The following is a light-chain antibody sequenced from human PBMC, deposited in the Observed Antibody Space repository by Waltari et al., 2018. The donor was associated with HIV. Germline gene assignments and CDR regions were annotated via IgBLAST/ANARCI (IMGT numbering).Light chain of an antibody. CDR1: HSVISN. Sequence: EIVMTQSPVTLSVSPGETATLSCRASHSVISNLAWYQQTPGQAPRLLIYGASTRATGIPARFSGSGSGTEFTLTISSLQSEDFAVYYCQQYNNWPPMYTLGQGTKLEIK. V-gene: IGKV3-15*01. J-gene: IGKJ2*01. CDR3: QQYNNWPPMYT. CDR2: GAS.